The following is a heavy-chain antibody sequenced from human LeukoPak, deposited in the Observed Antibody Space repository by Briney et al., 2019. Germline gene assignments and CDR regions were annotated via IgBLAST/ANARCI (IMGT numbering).Heavy chain of an antibody. CDR3: AKDPVRPDSYYFDY. V-gene: IGHV3-23*01. J-gene: IGHJ4*02. CDR1: GFTFSSYA. D-gene: IGHD3-10*01. CDR2: ISGSGGST. Sequence: GGSLILSCAASGFTFSSYAMSWVRQAPGKGLEWVSAISGSGGSTYYADSVKGRFTISRDNSKNTLYLQMNSLRAEDTAVYYCAKDPVRPDSYYFDYWGQGTLVTVSS.